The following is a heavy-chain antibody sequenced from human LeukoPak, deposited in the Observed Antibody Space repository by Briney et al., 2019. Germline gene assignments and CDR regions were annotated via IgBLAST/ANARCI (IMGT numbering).Heavy chain of an antibody. CDR1: GGSISSSSYY. Sequence: SETLSLTCTVSGGSISSSSYYWGWIREPPGTGLEWLGSIYYSGSTYYNPSLKSRVTISVDTSKNQFSLKLSSVTAADTAVYYCARAPLDFWSGYYNWFDPWGQGTLVTVSS. V-gene: IGHV4-39*07. J-gene: IGHJ5*02. CDR3: ARAPLDFWSGYYNWFDP. D-gene: IGHD3-3*01. CDR2: IYYSGST.